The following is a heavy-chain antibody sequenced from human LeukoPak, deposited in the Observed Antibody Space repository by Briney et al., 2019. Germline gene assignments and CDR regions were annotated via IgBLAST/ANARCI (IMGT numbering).Heavy chain of an antibody. CDR1: GYTFTKYG. CDR2: ISTYNGDT. D-gene: IGHD4-17*01. CDR3: ARGDDYGDYWGLY. J-gene: IGHJ4*02. Sequence: ASVMVSCKASGYTFTKYGITWVRQAPGQGLEWMGWISTYNGDTNYAQKLQGRVTMTTDTSTSTAYMELRSLISDDAAVYYCARGDDYGDYWGLYWGQGTLVTVSS. V-gene: IGHV1-18*01.